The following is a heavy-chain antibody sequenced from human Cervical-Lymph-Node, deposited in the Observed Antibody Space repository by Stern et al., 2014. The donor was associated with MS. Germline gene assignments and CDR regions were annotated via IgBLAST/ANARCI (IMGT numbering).Heavy chain of an antibody. CDR3: ARGPALYGASDS. CDR1: GYTFTNYY. D-gene: IGHD2-2*02. J-gene: IGHJ4*02. CDR2: INPSGGST. V-gene: IGHV1-46*01. Sequence: QDQLVQSGAEVKKPGASVKVSCKASGYTFTNYYMRWVRQAPGQGLEWMGIINPSGGSTTYAQKFQGRVTMTRDTSTSTVYMELSSLRSEDTAIYYCARGPALYGASDSWGQGTLVTVSS.